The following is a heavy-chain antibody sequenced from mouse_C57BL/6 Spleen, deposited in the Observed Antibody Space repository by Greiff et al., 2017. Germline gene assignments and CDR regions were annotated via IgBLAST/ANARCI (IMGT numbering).Heavy chain of an antibody. CDR3: SYYSGGRGVMDY. CDR2: IDPETGGT. D-gene: IGHD1-1*01. Sequence: QVQLQQSGAELVRPGASVTLSCKASGYTFTDYEMHWVKQTPVHGLEWIGAIDPETGGTAYNQKFKGKAILTADKSSSTAYMERRSLTSEDSAVYYCSYYSGGRGVMDYWGQGTSVTVSS. V-gene: IGHV1-15*01. CDR1: GYTFTDYE. J-gene: IGHJ4*01.